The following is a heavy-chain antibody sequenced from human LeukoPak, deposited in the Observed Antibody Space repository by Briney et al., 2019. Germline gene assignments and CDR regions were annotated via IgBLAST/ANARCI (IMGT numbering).Heavy chain of an antibody. CDR3: ATVTPPLIAVAGLDAFDI. V-gene: IGHV1-46*01. Sequence: ASVEVSCKASGYTFPSYYMHWVRQAPGQGLEWMGIINPSGGSTSYAQKFQGRVTMTEDKSTDTAYMELSSLRSEHTAVYYCATVTPPLIAVAGLDAFDIWGEGTMVTVSS. CDR2: INPSGGST. D-gene: IGHD6-19*01. J-gene: IGHJ3*02. CDR1: GYTFPSYY.